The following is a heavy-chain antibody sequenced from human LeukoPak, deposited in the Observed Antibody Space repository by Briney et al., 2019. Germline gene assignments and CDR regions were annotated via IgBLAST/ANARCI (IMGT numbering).Heavy chain of an antibody. CDR3: ARGGSSWYYFDY. J-gene: IGHJ4*02. CDR1: GFTFSNYW. D-gene: IGHD6-13*01. V-gene: IGHV3-74*01. CDR2: INSDGINT. Sequence: GGSLRLSCAASGFTFSNYWMHWVRQAPGKGLVWVSRINSDGINTSYADSVKGRFTISRNNAKNSLYLQMNSLRAEDTAVYYCARGGSSWYYFDYWGQGTLVTVSS.